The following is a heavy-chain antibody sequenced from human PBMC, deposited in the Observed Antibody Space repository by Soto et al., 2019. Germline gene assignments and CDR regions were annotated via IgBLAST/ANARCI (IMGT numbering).Heavy chain of an antibody. D-gene: IGHD4-4*01. J-gene: IGHJ6*02. CDR1: GGSVSSGSYY. CDR3: ARVTRVTTVTGYYYYGMDV. V-gene: IGHV4-39*07. CDR2: IYHSGST. Sequence: SETLSLTCTVSGGSVSSGSYYWSWVRQPPGKGLEWIGEIYHSGSTNYNPSLKSRVTISVDKSKNQFSLKLSSVTAADTAVYYCARVTRVTTVTGYYYYGMDVWGQGTTVTVSS.